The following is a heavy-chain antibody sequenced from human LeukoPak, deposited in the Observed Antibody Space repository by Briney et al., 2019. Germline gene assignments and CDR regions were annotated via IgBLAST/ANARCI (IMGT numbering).Heavy chain of an antibody. J-gene: IGHJ6*04. CDR3: ARDGPIVVVPAAIPGYYYYGMDV. CDR2: IYYSGST. CDR1: GGSVSSGSYY. V-gene: IGHV4-61*01. Sequence: SETLSLTCTVSGGSVSSGSYYWRWIRQPPGRGLEWIEYIYYSGSTNYNPSLKSRVTISVDTSKNQFSLKLSPVTAADTAVYYCARDGPIVVVPAAIPGYYYYGMDVWGKGTTVTVSS. D-gene: IGHD2-2*01.